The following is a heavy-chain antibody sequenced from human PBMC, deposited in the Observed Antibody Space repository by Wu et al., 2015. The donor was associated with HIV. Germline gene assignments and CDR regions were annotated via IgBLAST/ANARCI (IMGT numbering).Heavy chain of an antibody. CDR3: ASFSGYGSGAFDY. J-gene: IGHJ4*02. V-gene: IGHV1-69*05. Sequence: QVHLVQSGAEVKKPGSSVKVSCKASEDTFSTYTIAWVRQAPGQGLEWVGGINPIFRTTKYAQRFQARVTISTDESTSTAYMELSSLRSEDTAMYFCASFSGYGSGAFDYWGQGTLVTVSS. CDR1: EDTFSTYT. CDR2: INPIFRTT. D-gene: IGHD3-10*01.